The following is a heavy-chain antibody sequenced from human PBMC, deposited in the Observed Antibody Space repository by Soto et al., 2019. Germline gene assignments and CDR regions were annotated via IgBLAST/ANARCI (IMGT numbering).Heavy chain of an antibody. CDR1: GYTFTRYD. V-gene: IGHV1-8*01. CDR2: MNPNSGNT. J-gene: IGHJ4*02. Sequence: ASVKPSCTASGYTFTRYDINWVRQATRQGLEWMGWMNPNSGNTGYAQKFQGRVTMTRNTSISTAYMGLSSLRSEDTAVYYCARVFSGYSSSWVDFDYWGQGTLVTVSS. CDR3: ARVFSGYSSSWVDFDY. D-gene: IGHD6-13*01.